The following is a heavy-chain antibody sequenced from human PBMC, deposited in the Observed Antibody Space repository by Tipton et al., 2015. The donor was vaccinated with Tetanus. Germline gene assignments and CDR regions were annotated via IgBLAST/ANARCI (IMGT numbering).Heavy chain of an antibody. CDR2: ISSSGTTM. V-gene: IGHV3-48*02. Sequence: SLRLSCAASGSNFKTLGINWVRQAPGKGLEWISYISSSGTTMYYADSVKGRFTISRDNAKNSLFLQMNSLRDEDTAVYYCVNFATSWGQGTLVTVSS. CDR1: GSNFKTLG. CDR3: VNFATS. J-gene: IGHJ5*02.